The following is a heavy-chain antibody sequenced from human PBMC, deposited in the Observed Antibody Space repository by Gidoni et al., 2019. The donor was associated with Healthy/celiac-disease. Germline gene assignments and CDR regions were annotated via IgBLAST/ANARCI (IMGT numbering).Heavy chain of an antibody. J-gene: IGHJ5*02. CDR2: INPNSGGT. CDR3: ARDPLRRTPGNWFDP. D-gene: IGHD4-17*01. Sequence: VQLVQSGAEVKTPGASVTASCKASGYTFPGYYLHWVRQAPGKGLEGMGRINPNSGGTNYAKKFQGRVTMTRDTSISTAYMELSRLRSDDTAVYYCARDPLRRTPGNWFDPWGQGTLVTVSS. V-gene: IGHV1-2*02. CDR1: GYTFPGYY.